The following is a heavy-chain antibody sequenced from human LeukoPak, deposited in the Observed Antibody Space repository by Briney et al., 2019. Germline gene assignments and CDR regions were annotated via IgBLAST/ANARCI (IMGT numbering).Heavy chain of an antibody. V-gene: IGHV2-70*04. CDR2: IDWDDDK. D-gene: IGHD5-24*01. CDR3: ARTLDGSHFDF. CDR1: GFPLSTSGMR. J-gene: IGHJ4*02. Sequence: ESGPALVKPTQTLTLTCTFSGFPLSTSGMRVSWIRQPPGKALEWLARIDWDDDKFYSTSLKTRLTISKDTSKNQVVLTLTNMDPVDTATYYCARTLDGSHFDFWGQGTLVTVSS.